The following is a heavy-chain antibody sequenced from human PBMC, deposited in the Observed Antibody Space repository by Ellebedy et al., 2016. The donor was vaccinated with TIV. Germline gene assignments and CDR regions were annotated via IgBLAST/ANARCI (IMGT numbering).Heavy chain of an antibody. V-gene: IGHV3-53*05. CDR2: IDDVDNS. Sequence: PGGSLRLSCEVSGIRVATNFLSWVRQAPGQGLEWVALIDDVDNSYYADSVKGRFTISRDNAKRMLFLHMDSLKSNDAAVYLCTRPHSATFAWSFDSWGQGTLVTVSS. CDR1: GIRVATNF. J-gene: IGHJ4*02. D-gene: IGHD2/OR15-2a*01. CDR3: TRPHSATFAWSFDS.